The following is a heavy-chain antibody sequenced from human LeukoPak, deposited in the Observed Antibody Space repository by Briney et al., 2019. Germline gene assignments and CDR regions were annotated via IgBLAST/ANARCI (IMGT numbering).Heavy chain of an antibody. CDR1: GFIFNNFG. CDR3: AKGGSGYFLDL. V-gene: IGHV3-23*01. D-gene: IGHD2/OR15-2a*01. Sequence: GGSLRLSCAASGFIFNNFGLIWVRQAPGKGLEWVSAISNDGGGTTYADFVKGRFTISRDNSKNTLFLQMNSLRAEDTALYYCAKGGSGYFLDLWGQGTLVTVSS. CDR2: ISNDGGGT. J-gene: IGHJ5*02.